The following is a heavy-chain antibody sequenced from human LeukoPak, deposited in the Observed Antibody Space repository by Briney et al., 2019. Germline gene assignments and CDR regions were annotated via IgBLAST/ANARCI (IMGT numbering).Heavy chain of an antibody. CDR1: GFTFGKYW. CDR3: ARDYYGSIDL. V-gene: IGHV3-74*01. D-gene: IGHD3-10*01. CDR2: INNDGST. J-gene: IGHJ1*01. Sequence: QTGGSLRLSCVASGFTFGKYWMHWVRHAPGKELVCISRINNDGSTVYADSVAGRFTISRDNARDTLYLQMNSLRVEDTAVYYCARDYYGSIDLWGQGTLVIVSS.